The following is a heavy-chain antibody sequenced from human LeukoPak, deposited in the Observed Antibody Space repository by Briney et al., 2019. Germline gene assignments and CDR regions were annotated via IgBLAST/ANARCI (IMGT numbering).Heavy chain of an antibody. V-gene: IGHV3-30-3*01. Sequence: QPGRSLRLSCAASGFTFSSYAMHWVRQAPGKGLEWVAVISYDGSNKYYADSVKGRFTISRDNSKNTLYLQMNSLRAEDTAVYYCARVFGSGYCSSTSCHDAFDIWGQGTMVTVSS. CDR3: ARVFGSGYCSSTSCHDAFDI. CDR2: ISYDGSNK. D-gene: IGHD2-2*01. J-gene: IGHJ3*02. CDR1: GFTFSSYA.